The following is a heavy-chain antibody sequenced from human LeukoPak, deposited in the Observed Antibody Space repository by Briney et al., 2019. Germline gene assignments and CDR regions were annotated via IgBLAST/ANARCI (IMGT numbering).Heavy chain of an antibody. J-gene: IGHJ3*01. CDR3: ARDFIVGVSTLGFDL. D-gene: IGHD1-26*01. Sequence: GGSLRISCAASGFTFSSSDMNWVRQAPGKGLEWVSYISSSGSIIYYADSVKGRFTISTDKAKNTLYLQMNSLKAEDTAVYYCARDFIVGVSTLGFDLWGQGAMVTVSS. CDR1: GFTFSSSD. V-gene: IGHV3-48*03. CDR2: ISSSGSII.